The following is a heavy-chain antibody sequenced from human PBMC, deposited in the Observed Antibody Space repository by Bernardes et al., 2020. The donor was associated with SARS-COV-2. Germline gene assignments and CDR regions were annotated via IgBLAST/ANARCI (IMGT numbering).Heavy chain of an antibody. Sequence: GWSLRLSCAASGFTFSSYAMNWVRQAPGKGLEWVSAISGSGGSTYYADSVRGRFTISRDNSKNTLYLQMNSQRAEDTAVYYCAKREYYDFWSGPIDYWGQGTLVTVSS. CDR3: AKREYYDFWSGPIDY. D-gene: IGHD3-3*01. J-gene: IGHJ4*02. CDR1: GFTFSSYA. V-gene: IGHV3-23*01. CDR2: ISGSGGST.